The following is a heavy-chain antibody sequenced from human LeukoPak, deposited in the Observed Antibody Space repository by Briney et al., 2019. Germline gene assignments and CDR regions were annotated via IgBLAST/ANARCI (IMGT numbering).Heavy chain of an antibody. J-gene: IGHJ3*02. CDR3: ARERIRGAFDI. V-gene: IGHV4-59*11. CDR1: GGSISSHY. CDR2: IYYSGST. Sequence: SETLSLTCTVSGGSISSHYWSWIRQPPGKGLEWIGYIYYSGSTNYNPSLKSRVTISVDTSKNQFSLKLSSVTAADTAVYYCARERIRGAFDIWGQGTMVTVSS. D-gene: IGHD2-15*01.